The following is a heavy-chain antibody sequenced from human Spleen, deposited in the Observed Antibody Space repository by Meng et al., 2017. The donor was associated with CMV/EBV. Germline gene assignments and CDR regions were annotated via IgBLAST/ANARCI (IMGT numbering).Heavy chain of an antibody. V-gene: IGHV3-7*01. Sequence: ETLSLTCAASGFTFSSYWMSWVRQAPGKGLEWVANIKQDGSEKYYVDSVKGRFTISRDNAKNSLYLQMNSLRAEDTAVYYCARDRFRRPGGTMVRGALQSSLFDYWGQGTLVTVSS. CDR1: GFTFSSYW. D-gene: IGHD3-10*01. J-gene: IGHJ4*02. CDR3: ARDRFRRPGGTMVRGALQSSLFDY. CDR2: IKQDGSEK.